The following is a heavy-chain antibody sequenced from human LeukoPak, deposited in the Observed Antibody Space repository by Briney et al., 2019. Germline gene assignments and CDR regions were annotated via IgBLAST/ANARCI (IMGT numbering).Heavy chain of an antibody. V-gene: IGHV4-39*01. D-gene: IGHD2-21*01. CDR2: MYYSGTT. CDR1: GGSISSGSYY. J-gene: IGHJ4*02. CDR3: ARHSPRDGLAFDY. Sequence: SETLSLTCTVSGGSISSGSYYWGWIRQPPGKGLEWIASMYYSGTTFYSPSLKSRVTISVDTSKNQLSLKLGSVTAADTAVYYCARHSPRDGLAFDYWGQGTLVTVSS.